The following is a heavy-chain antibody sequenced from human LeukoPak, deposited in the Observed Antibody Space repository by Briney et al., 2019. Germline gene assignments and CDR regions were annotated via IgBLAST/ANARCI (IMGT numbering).Heavy chain of an antibody. CDR3: AKDLYDSSGSRYDY. J-gene: IGHJ4*02. V-gene: IGHV3-23*01. D-gene: IGHD3-22*01. CDR1: GVTLSSYA. Sequence: GGSLRLSCAASGVTLSSYAMSWARRAPGKGLEWVSGISSSGSGGNTYYADSVKGRLTISRDNSKNTLFLQMNSLRAEDTAVYYCAKDLYDSSGSRYDYWGQGTLVTVSS. CDR2: ISSSGSGGNT.